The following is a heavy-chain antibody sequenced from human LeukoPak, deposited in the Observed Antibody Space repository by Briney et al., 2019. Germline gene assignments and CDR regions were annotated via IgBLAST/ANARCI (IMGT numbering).Heavy chain of an antibody. CDR2: INPDSGGT. CDR3: ATYSGSYDLLVLDY. D-gene: IGHD1-26*01. Sequence: ASVKVSCKASGYTFTGYYMHWVRQAPGQGLEWMGWINPDSGGTNYAQKFQGRVTMTRDTSISTAYMELSRLRSDDTAVYYCATYSGSYDLLVLDYWGQGTLVTVSS. J-gene: IGHJ4*02. CDR1: GYTFTGYY. V-gene: IGHV1-2*02.